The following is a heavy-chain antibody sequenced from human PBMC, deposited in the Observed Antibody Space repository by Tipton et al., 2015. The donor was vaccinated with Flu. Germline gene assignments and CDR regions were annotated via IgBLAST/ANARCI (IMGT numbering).Heavy chain of an antibody. CDR2: VHYSGSS. J-gene: IGHJ4*02. CDR1: GGFVSSYF. Sequence: TLSLTCTVSGGFVSSYFWTWIRQAPGKGLEWIGYVHYSGSSNYSPSLKSRVTISLDASKNQFSLQLTSVTAADTAVYYCASYSGSYEVDYWGQGTLVTVPS. V-gene: IGHV4-59*02. D-gene: IGHD1-26*01. CDR3: ASYSGSYEVDY.